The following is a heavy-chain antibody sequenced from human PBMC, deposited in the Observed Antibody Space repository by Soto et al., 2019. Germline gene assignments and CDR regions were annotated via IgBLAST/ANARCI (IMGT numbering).Heavy chain of an antibody. CDR1: GFTFSSYA. J-gene: IGHJ4*02. D-gene: IGHD5-12*01. CDR2: ISGSGDSV. V-gene: IGHV3-23*01. Sequence: EAQLLESRGGFVQPGGSLRLSCAASGFTFSSYAMSWVRQAPGKGLEWVSAISGSGDSVYYADSGKGRFTISRDNSKNTLYLQMYSLRAEDTAVYYCAKDRYSGYDSGYWGQGTLVTVSS. CDR3: AKDRYSGYDSGY.